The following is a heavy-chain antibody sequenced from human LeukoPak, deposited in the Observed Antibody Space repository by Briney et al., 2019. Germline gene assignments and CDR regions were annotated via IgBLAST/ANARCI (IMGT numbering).Heavy chain of an antibody. V-gene: IGHV1-2*02. CDR1: GYXFTGYY. CDR2: INPNSGVT. J-gene: IGHJ5*02. D-gene: IGHD5-12*01. CDR3: ARDASGYDP. Sequence: ASVKVSCKASGYXFTGYYIHWVRQAPGQGLEWMGWINPNSGVTNYAQKFQGRVTMTRDTSINTVYMELSSLRSDDTAVYYCARDASGYDPWGQGTLVTVSS.